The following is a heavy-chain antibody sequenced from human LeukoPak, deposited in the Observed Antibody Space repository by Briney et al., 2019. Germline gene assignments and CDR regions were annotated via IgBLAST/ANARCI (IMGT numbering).Heavy chain of an antibody. CDR2: ISSSSSYI. Sequence: PGGSLRPSCAASGFTFSSYSMNWVRQAPGKGLEWVSSISSSSSYIYYADSVKGRFTISRDNAKNSLYLQMNSLRAEDTAVYYCARDHMSGYCSSTSCYSWGSWFDPWGQGTLVTVSS. CDR3: ARDHMSGYCSSTSCYSWGSWFDP. J-gene: IGHJ5*02. D-gene: IGHD2-2*01. V-gene: IGHV3-21*01. CDR1: GFTFSSYS.